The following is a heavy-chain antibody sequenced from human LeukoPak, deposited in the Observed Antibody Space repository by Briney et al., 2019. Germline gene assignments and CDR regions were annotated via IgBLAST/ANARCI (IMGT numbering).Heavy chain of an antibody. V-gene: IGHV1-46*01. CDR1: GYTFAKFY. Sequence: GASVKVSYKASGYTFAKFYIHWVRQAPGQGLEWMGIINPSGGTTSYAQKFQGRVSMTRDTSTSTVYMELSSLRSEDTAVYYCARDNRGERTPGWGYGGFDIWGQGTMVSVSS. CDR3: ARDNRGERTPGWGYGGFDI. D-gene: IGHD3-16*01. CDR2: INPSGGTT. J-gene: IGHJ3*02.